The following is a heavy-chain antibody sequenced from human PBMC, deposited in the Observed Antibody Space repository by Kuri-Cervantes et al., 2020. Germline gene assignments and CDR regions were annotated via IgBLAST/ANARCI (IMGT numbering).Heavy chain of an antibody. D-gene: IGHD3-3*01. J-gene: IGHJ6*02. CDR3: AKDRGITYGMDV. CDR2: ISWNSGSI. V-gene: IGHV3-9*01. CDR1: GFTFDDYA. Sequence: GGSLRLSCAVSGFTFDDYAMHWVRQAPGKGLEWVSGISWNSGSIGYADSVKGRFTISRDNAKNSLYLQMNSLRAEDTALYYCAKDRGITYGMDVWGQGTTVTVSS.